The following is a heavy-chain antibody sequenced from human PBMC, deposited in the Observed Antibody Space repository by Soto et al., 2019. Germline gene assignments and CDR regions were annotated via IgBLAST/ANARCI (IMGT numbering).Heavy chain of an antibody. CDR1: GFDVSNTD. CDR3: AREAIIVIAAPEYYFDY. V-gene: IGHV3-66*01. Sequence: EVQLVESGGDLVQRGGSLRLSCAASGFDVSNTDMSWVRQAPGKGLEWVSVIYSGGYTNYADSVKGRFIVSRDSPKNTFYLQMDSLRAEDTAVYYCAREAIIVIAAPEYYFDYWGQGTLVTVSS. J-gene: IGHJ4*02. CDR2: IYSGGYT. D-gene: IGHD3-22*01.